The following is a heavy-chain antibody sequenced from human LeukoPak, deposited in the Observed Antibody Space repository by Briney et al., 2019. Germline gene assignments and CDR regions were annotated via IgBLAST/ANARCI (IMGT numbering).Heavy chain of an antibody. J-gene: IGHJ3*02. CDR3: ARDQHYYDSSGYYYGKEGAFDI. CDR2: IYYSGST. D-gene: IGHD3-22*01. Sequence: EXXXLXXTVXXGXXXXGXXXXSXIRQPPGXGXEXIGXIYYSGSTNYNPSLKSRVTISVDTSKNQFSLKLSSVTAADTAVYYCARDQHYYDSSGYYYGKEGAFDIWGQGTMVTVSS. V-gene: IGHV4-61*01. CDR1: XGXXXXGXXX.